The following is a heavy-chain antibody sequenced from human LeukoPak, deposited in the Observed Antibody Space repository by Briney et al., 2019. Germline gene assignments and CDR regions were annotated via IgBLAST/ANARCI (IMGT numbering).Heavy chain of an antibody. CDR3: ARSARGDGYNPYYVDL. V-gene: IGHV3-53*01. Sequence: GGSLRLSCTSSGFTVSGNYMNWIRQAPGKGLEWVSLIYTGGSTYYPDSVKGRFTISRDTSKNTLYLQMNSLRAEDTAVYYCARSARGDGYNPYYVDLWGQGTLVTVSS. CDR2: IYTGGST. J-gene: IGHJ4*02. D-gene: IGHD5-24*01. CDR1: GFTVSGNY.